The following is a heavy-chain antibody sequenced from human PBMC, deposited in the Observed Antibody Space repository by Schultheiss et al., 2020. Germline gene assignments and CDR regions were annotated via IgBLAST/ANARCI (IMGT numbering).Heavy chain of an antibody. J-gene: IGHJ6*02. CDR3: ARGRGSYYYYYYGMDV. D-gene: IGHD1-26*01. CDR2: LYYTGTT. CDR1: GGSISSYY. Sequence: SETLSLTCTVSGGSISSYYWSWIRQPPGKGLEWIGYLYYTGTTDYNPSLERRVTISEDTAKNQLSLRLSSVSTADTAVYYCARGRGSYYYYYYGMDVWGQGTTVTVSS. V-gene: IGHV4-59*01.